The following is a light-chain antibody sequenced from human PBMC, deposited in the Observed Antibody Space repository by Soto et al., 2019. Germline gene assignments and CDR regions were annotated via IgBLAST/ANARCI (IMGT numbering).Light chain of an antibody. V-gene: IGLV2-8*01. Sequence: QSLLTEPTSASGSVVQSVAIACTGTSSDVGAYNYVSWYQQHPGKAPKLMIYEVSKRPSGVPDRFSGSKSGYTASLTVSGLQAEDEADYYCSSPAGNTNYGFRTATKLTVL. CDR3: SSPAGNTNYG. CDR2: EVS. J-gene: IGLJ1*01. CDR1: SSDVGAYNY.